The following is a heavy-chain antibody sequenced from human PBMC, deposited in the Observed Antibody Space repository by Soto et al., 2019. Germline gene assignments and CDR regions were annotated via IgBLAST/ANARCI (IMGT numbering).Heavy chain of an antibody. CDR2: ITPSGDI. D-gene: IGHD3-16*01. CDR3: AFGNLSYYFDF. J-gene: IGHJ4*02. CDR1: GCPFNTYS. Sequence: GGSLRLSCASFGCPFNTYSMNWVRQAPGKGLEWVSSITPSGDIYYADSVKGRFTISRDNSKSSLSLQMNSLRAEDTAGYHCAFGNLSYYFDFWGQGTPVTVSP. V-gene: IGHV3-21*01.